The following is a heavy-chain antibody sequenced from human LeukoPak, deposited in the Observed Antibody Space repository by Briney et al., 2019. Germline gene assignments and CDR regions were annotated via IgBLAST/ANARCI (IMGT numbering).Heavy chain of an antibody. D-gene: IGHD1-26*01. J-gene: IGHJ4*02. CDR1: GYTFTSYD. Sequence: APVKVSCKASGYTFTSYDIHWVRQAAGQGLAWMGWMNPNSGNTGYAQKFQGRVTMTRNTSISTAYMELSSLRSEDTAVYYCARHRVGATRGDYWGQGTLVTVSS. V-gene: IGHV1-8*01. CDR2: MNPNSGNT. CDR3: ARHRVGATRGDY.